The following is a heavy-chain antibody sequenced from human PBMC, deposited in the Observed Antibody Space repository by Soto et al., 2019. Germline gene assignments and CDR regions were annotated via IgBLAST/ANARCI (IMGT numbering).Heavy chain of an antibody. V-gene: IGHV1-69*02. CDR2: IIPILGIA. D-gene: IGHD2-21*02. J-gene: IGHJ4*02. CDR1: GGTFSSYT. Sequence: SVKVSFKASGGTFSSYTISWVRQAPGQGLEWMGRIIPILGIANYAQKFQGRVTITADKSTSTAYMELSSLRSEDTAVYYCETLTPGVHSRWLLXRDYWGQGTLVTVSS. CDR3: ETLTPGVHSRWLLXRDY.